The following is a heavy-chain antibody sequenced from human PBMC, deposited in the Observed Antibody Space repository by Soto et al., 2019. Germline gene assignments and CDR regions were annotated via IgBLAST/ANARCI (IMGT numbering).Heavy chain of an antibody. CDR3: ARQGRNTRIVLIKHYATDF. V-gene: IGHV4-39*01. D-gene: IGHD1-1*01. CDR1: SGTISSRSHY. CDR2: IDDSGST. J-gene: IGHJ6*02. Sequence: SETLSLTCTVSSGTISSRSHYWAWIRQPPGKGLEWIGVIDDSGSTHYSESLKSRVTISVDTSKNQFSLKVSPVTATDTAVYYCARQGRNTRIVLIKHYATDFWGQGTAVTVSS.